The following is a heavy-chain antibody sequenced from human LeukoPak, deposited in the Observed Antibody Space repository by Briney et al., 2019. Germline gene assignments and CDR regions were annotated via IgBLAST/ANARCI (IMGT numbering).Heavy chain of an antibody. J-gene: IGHJ6*03. CDR1: GFSFSSYA. V-gene: IGHV3-23*01. CDR2: ISYSGGST. D-gene: IGHD3-3*01. Sequence: GGSLRLSCAGPGFSFSSYAMSWVRQAPGKGLEWVSGISYSGGSTYSADSVKGQFTISRDNAKNSLYLQMNSLRAEDTAVYYCAKDYDLWSGSYMDVWGKGTTVTVSS. CDR3: AKDYDLWSGSYMDV.